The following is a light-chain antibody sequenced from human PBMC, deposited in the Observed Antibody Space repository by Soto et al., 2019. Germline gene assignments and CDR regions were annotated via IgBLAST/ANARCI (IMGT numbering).Light chain of an antibody. Sequence: QSVLTQPPSMSGAPGQRVTISCTGGNSNIGAGYYVHWYQQLPGAAPKLLIYSNNNRPSGVPHRFSGSKSGTSASLAITGLQAEDEADYYCQSYDSSLSGSVVFGGGTKLTVL. CDR2: SNN. CDR3: QSYDSSLSGSVV. CDR1: NSNIGAGYY. J-gene: IGLJ2*01. V-gene: IGLV1-40*01.